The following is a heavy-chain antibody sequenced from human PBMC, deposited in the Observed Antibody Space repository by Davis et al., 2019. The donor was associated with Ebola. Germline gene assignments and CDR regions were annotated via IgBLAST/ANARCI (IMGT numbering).Heavy chain of an antibody. CDR2: ISTDGSVT. V-gene: IGHV3-74*01. CDR1: GLTFSTSW. CDR3: AREGEIWITFPDY. J-gene: IGHJ4*02. D-gene: IGHD3-16*01. Sequence: HTAGSLSLSCAASGLTFSTSWMHWVRQAPGKGLVWVSRISTDGSVTNYADSVKGRFTISRDNAKNSLYLQMNSLRPEDTAVYYCAREGEIWITFPDYWGQGTQVTVSS.